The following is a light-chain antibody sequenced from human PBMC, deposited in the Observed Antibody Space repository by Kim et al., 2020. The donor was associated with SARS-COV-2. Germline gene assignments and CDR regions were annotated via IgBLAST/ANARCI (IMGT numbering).Light chain of an antibody. V-gene: IGLV2-14*03. CDR1: RSGVDGYNY. CDR3: SSYTSTSTIIYV. CDR2: VFS. J-gene: IGLJ1*01. Sequence: SITITCTGTRSGVDGYNYDSFYRQQPRTAPNLMIIVFSIRHSGVWIRISCSKSGYTASLTISGLQAEDEADSYCSSYTSTSTIIYVFGTGTKVTVL.